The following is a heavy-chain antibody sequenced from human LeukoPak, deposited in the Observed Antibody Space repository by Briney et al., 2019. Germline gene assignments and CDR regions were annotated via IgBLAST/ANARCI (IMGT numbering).Heavy chain of an antibody. Sequence: GGSLRLSCAASGFTFSSYSMNWVRQAPGKGLEWVSSISSSSSHIYYADSVKGRFTTSRDNAKNSLYLQMNSLRAEDTAVYYCARGKTGYYYDSSGSDYWGQGTLVTVSS. CDR2: ISSSSSHI. D-gene: IGHD3-22*01. V-gene: IGHV3-21*01. CDR3: ARGKTGYYYDSSGSDY. J-gene: IGHJ4*02. CDR1: GFTFSSYS.